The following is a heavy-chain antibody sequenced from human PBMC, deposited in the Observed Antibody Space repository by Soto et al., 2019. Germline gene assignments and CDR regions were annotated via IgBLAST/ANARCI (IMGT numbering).Heavy chain of an antibody. V-gene: IGHV4-31*03. CDR1: GGSVSSGSYY. CDR2: IYYSGST. D-gene: IGHD4-17*01. J-gene: IGHJ5*02. Sequence: SETLSLTCTVSGGSVSSGSYYWSRIRQPPGKGLEWIGYIYYSGSTYYNPSLKSRVTISVDTSKNQFSLKLSSVTAADTAVYYCARVFGYGDYRNWFDPWGQGTLVTVSS. CDR3: ARVFGYGDYRNWFDP.